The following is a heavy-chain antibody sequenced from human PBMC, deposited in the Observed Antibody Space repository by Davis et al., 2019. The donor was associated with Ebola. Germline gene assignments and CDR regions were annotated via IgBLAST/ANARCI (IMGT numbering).Heavy chain of an antibody. CDR2: ISSSSSTI. J-gene: IGHJ5*02. D-gene: IGHD6-13*01. Sequence: PGGSLRLSCAASGFTFSSYSMNWVRQAPGKGLEWVSYISSSSSTIYYADSVKGRFTISRDNAKNSLYLQMNSLRAEDTAVYYCARDDSSSWDHNWFDPWGQGTLVTVSS. CDR3: ARDDSSSWDHNWFDP. V-gene: IGHV3-48*04. CDR1: GFTFSSYS.